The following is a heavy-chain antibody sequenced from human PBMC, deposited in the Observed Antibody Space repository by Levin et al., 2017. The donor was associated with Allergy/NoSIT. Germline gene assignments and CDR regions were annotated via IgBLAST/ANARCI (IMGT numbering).Heavy chain of an antibody. D-gene: IGHD3-10*01. J-gene: IGHJ3*02. V-gene: IGHV4-59*08. Sequence: SQTLSLTCTVSGGSISSSYWSWIRQPPGKGLEWIGYIYYSGSTNYNPSLKSRVTISVDTSKNQFSLKLSSVTAADTAVYYCARHVAMVRGVILPDAFDIWGQGTMVTVSS. CDR1: GGSISSSY. CDR2: IYYSGST. CDR3: ARHVAMVRGVILPDAFDI.